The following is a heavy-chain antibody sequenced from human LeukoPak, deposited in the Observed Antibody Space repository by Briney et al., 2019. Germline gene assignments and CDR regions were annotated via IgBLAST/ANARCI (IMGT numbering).Heavy chain of an antibody. V-gene: IGHV3-48*02. CDR1: GFTFSNYA. Sequence: GGAVRLSCAASGFTFSNYAMNWVRQAPGKGLEWVSYISSSSNTIYYADSVPGRFTISRDNAKKSLFLQMNSLRDEDTAVYYCAKERAMVRGVIIGPLGYWGRGARVTAAS. CDR2: ISSSSNTI. CDR3: AKERAMVRGVIIGPLGY. J-gene: IGHJ4*02. D-gene: IGHD3-10*01.